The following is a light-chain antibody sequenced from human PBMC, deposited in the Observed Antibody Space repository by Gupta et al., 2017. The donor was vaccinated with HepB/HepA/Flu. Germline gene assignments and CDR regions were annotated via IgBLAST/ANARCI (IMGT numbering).Light chain of an antibody. V-gene: IGLV1-40*01. CDR1: SSNIGAGYD. Sequence: SGLTHSHPVSGARRERATISCTGNSSNIGAGYDVHCYHQLPEAAPQPLLFAKKSRPSADPDRFSDANSGTSTSQAVTGLQDEDEADYYCHSSDNSRSGSGVFGGGTKMTVL. J-gene: IGLJ3*02. CDR3: HSSDNSRSGSGV. CDR2: AKK.